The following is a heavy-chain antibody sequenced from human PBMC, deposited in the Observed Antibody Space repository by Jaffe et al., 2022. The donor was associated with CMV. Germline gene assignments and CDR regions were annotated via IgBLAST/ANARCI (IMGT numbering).Heavy chain of an antibody. CDR1: GGSISSSSYY. J-gene: IGHJ6*03. Sequence: QLQLQESGPGLVKPSETLSLTCTVSGGSISSSSYYWGWIRQPPGKGLEWIGSIYYSGSTYYNPSLKSRVTISVDTSKNQFSLKLSSVTAADTAVYYCARRNSIAVAGYYYYYMDVWGKGTTVTVSS. D-gene: IGHD6-19*01. CDR2: IYYSGST. CDR3: ARRNSIAVAGYYYYYMDV. V-gene: IGHV4-39*01.